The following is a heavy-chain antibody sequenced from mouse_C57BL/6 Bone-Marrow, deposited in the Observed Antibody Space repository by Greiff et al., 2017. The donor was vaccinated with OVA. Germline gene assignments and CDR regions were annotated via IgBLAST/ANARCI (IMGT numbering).Heavy chain of an antibody. CDR1: GYTFTSYG. CDR2: IYPRSGNT. J-gene: IGHJ1*03. D-gene: IGHD1-1*01. V-gene: IGHV1-81*01. Sequence: VQRVESGAELARPGASVKLSCKASGYTFTSYGISWVKQRTGQGLEWIGEIYPRSGNTYYNEKFKGKATLTADKSSSTAYMELRSLTSEDSAVYFCADLLLRLTYFDVWGTGTTVTVSS. CDR3: ADLLLRLTYFDV.